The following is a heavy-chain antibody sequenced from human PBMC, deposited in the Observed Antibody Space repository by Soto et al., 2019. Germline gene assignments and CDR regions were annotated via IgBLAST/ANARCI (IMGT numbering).Heavy chain of an antibody. CDR1: GDTFNSYG. Sequence: QVQLVQSGPELKKPGSSVKVSCKAPGDTFNSYGISWVRQAPGQGLEWMGGIVPMFGTTNLALKFEDRVTITADELTTTVYMEIRGLTSEDTSVYYCARDLADVHLWDAFDVWGHGTRVTVSS. J-gene: IGHJ3*01. V-gene: IGHV1-69*01. D-gene: IGHD6-13*01. CDR2: IVPMFGTT. CDR3: ARDLADVHLWDAFDV.